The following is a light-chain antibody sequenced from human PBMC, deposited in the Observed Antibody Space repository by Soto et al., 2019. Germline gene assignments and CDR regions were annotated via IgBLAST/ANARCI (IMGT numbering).Light chain of an antibody. J-gene: IGKJ1*01. Sequence: DIQMTQSPSSLSASVGDRVTITFRASKSISSYLNWYQQKPGKAPKLLIYAASSLQSGVPSRFSGSGSGTDFTLTISSLQPEDFATYYCQQSYSTPQTFGQGTKVEIK. CDR3: QQSYSTPQT. CDR1: KSISSY. V-gene: IGKV1-39*01. CDR2: AAS.